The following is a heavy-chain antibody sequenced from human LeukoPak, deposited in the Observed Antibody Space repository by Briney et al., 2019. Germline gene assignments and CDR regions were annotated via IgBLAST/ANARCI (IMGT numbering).Heavy chain of an antibody. CDR2: ISSSGGTR. D-gene: IGHD6-19*01. CDR3: TTLTVASSFDY. Sequence: GGSLRLSCAASEFAFSVYEMYWVRQAPGKGLEWVSYISSSGGTRYYADTVKGRFTISRDNAKNSLYLQMNSLRAEDTAVYYCTTLTVASSFDYWGQGALVTVSS. J-gene: IGHJ4*02. V-gene: IGHV3-48*03. CDR1: EFAFSVYE.